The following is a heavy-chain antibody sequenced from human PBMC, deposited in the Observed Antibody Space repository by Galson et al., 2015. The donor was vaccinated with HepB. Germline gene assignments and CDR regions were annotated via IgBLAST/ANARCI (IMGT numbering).Heavy chain of an antibody. CDR1: GGSISSSNYY. CDR3: ASGRRDGYRYFDY. J-gene: IGHJ4*02. D-gene: IGHD5-24*01. Sequence: ETLSLTCTVSGGSISSSNYYWGWVRQPPGKGLEWIGSNYYSGSTYYNPSLKGRVTISVETSKNQLSLKVNSVTAADTAFYYCASGRRDGYRYFDYWGQGTLVTVSS. CDR2: NYYSGST. V-gene: IGHV4-39*01.